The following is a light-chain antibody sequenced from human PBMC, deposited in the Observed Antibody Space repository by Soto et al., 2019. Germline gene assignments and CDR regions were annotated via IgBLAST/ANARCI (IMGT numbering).Light chain of an antibody. Sequence: QSVLTQPRSVSGSPGQSVTISCTGTRSDVGRYDYVSWYQQHPGKAPKLIIYDVSERPSGVPDRFSGSKFGNTASLTISGLQDEDEADYSCCSFAGSYTYVFGTGTQLTVL. V-gene: IGLV2-11*01. J-gene: IGLJ1*01. CDR2: DVS. CDR1: RSDVGRYDY. CDR3: CSFAGSYTYV.